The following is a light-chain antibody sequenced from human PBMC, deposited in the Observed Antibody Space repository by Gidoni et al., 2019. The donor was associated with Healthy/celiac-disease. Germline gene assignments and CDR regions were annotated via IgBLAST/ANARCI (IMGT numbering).Light chain of an antibody. CDR1: QSVSSY. Sequence: DTALTQSPATLSLSPGERATLSCRASQSVSSYLAGYQQKPGQAPRLLIYDASNRTTGIPARFSGSGSGTDVTLTISSLEPEDFAVYYCQQRSNWPLITFGQXTRLEIK. CDR2: DAS. V-gene: IGKV3-11*01. CDR3: QQRSNWPLIT. J-gene: IGKJ5*01.